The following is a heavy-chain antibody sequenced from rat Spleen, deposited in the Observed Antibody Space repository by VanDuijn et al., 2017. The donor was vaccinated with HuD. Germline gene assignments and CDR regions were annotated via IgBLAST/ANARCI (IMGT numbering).Heavy chain of an antibody. D-gene: IGHD5-1*01. CDR2: ISYEGSST. V-gene: IGHV5-22*01. Sequence: EVQLVESDGGLVQPGRSLKLSCAASGFTVSDYYVAWVRQAPKKGLEWVASISYEGSSTYYGDSVKGRFTISRDNAKSTLYLQMNSLRSEDTATYYCARRLGALFDYWGQGVMVTVSS. CDR3: ARRLGALFDY. J-gene: IGHJ2*01. CDR1: GFTVSDYY.